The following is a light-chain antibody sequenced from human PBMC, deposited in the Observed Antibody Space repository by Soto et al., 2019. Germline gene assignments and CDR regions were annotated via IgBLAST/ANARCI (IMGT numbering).Light chain of an antibody. CDR2: AAS. Sequence: DIQMTQSPSSLSASVGDRVTITCRASQSISSYLNWYKQKPGKAPKLLIYAASSLQSGVPSRFSCSGSGTDFTLTISSLQPEDFATYYCQRSYSTPRTFGQGTKVEIK. J-gene: IGKJ1*01. CDR1: QSISSY. V-gene: IGKV1-39*01. CDR3: QRSYSTPRT.